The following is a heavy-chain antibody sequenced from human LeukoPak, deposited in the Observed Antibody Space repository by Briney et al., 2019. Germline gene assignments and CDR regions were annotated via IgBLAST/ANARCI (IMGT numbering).Heavy chain of an antibody. CDR1: GYTFTSYA. CDR2: INAGNGNT. V-gene: IGHV1-3*01. CDR3: ARVGWLSPPFDY. Sequence: ASVKVSCKASGYTFTSYAMHWVRQAPGQRLEWMGWINAGNGNTKYSQKFQGRVTITRDTSASTAYMELSSLRSEDTAVYYCARVGWLSPPFDYWGQGTLVTVSS. J-gene: IGHJ4*02. D-gene: IGHD3-9*01.